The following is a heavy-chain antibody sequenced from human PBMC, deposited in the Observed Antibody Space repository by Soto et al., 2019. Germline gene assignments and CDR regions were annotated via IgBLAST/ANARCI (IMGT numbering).Heavy chain of an antibody. CDR3: ARDIMQQVGSYYYGMDV. D-gene: IGHD6-13*01. J-gene: IGHJ6*02. CDR2: IRSSGSTI. V-gene: IGHV3-48*03. Sequence: EVQLVESGGGLVQPGGSLRLSCAASGFTFSSYEMNWVRKAPGKGLEWVSYIRSSGSTIYYADSVKGRFTISRDNAKKSLYLQMNSLRAEDTAVYYCARDIMQQVGSYYYGMDVWGQGTTVTVSS. CDR1: GFTFSSYE.